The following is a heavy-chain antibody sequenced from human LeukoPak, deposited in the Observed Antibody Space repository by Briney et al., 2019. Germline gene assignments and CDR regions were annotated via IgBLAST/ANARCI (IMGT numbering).Heavy chain of an antibody. D-gene: IGHD6-19*01. Sequence: PGGSLRLSCAASGFTVSSNYMSWVRQAPGKGLEWVSVIYSGGSTYYADSVKGGFTISRDNSKNTLYLQMNSLRAEDTAVYYCARESIAVAGPRHFDYWGQGTLVTVSS. V-gene: IGHV3-66*01. CDR1: GFTVSSNY. CDR2: IYSGGST. J-gene: IGHJ4*02. CDR3: ARESIAVAGPRHFDY.